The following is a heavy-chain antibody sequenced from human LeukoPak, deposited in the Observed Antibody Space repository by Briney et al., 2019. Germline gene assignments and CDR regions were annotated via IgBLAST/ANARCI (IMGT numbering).Heavy chain of an antibody. CDR3: ARDFSRFFGDYFDC. CDR1: GYTFTDYY. Sequence: GASVKVSCKASGYTFTDYYIHWVRQAPGQGLEWMGIINPSGGSTSYAQKFQGRVTMTRDTSTSTAYMELSSLRSEDTAVYYCARDFSRFFGDYFDCWGQGTLVTVSS. J-gene: IGHJ4*02. V-gene: IGHV1-46*01. D-gene: IGHD6-13*01. CDR2: INPSGGST.